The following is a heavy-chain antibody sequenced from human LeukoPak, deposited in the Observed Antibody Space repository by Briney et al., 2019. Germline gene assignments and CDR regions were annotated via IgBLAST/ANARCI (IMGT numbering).Heavy chain of an antibody. D-gene: IGHD2-21*01. CDR3: ANTAYCGGDCYNYFDY. V-gene: IGHV3-23*01. J-gene: IGHJ4*02. CDR1: GFTFSSYA. CDR2: ISGSGGST. Sequence: GGSLRLSCAASGFTFSSYAMSWVRQAPGKGLEWVSAISGSGGSTYYADSVKGRFTISRDNSKNTLYLQMNSLRAEDTAVYYCANTAYCGGDCYNYFDYWGQGTLVTVSS.